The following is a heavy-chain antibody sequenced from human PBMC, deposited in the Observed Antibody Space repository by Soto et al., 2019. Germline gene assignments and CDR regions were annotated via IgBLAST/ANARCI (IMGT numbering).Heavy chain of an antibody. CDR1: GGSISSYY. J-gene: IGHJ6*02. CDR3: ARINPGAGYYYGMDV. Sequence: SETLSLTCTVFGGSISSYYWSWIRQPPGKGLEWIGYIYYSGSTNYNPSLKSRVTISVDTSKNQFSLKLSSVTAADTAVYYCARINPGAGYYYGMDVWGQGTTVT. D-gene: IGHD3-10*01. CDR2: IYYSGST. V-gene: IGHV4-59*01.